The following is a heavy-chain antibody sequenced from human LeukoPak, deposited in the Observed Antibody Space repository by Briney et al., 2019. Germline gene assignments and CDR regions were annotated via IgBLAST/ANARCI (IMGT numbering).Heavy chain of an antibody. D-gene: IGHD2-8*01. CDR3: ARGRGKKMGSTDY. CDR2: ISGSGGAT. CDR1: GFTFSSYA. Sequence: GGSLRLSCAASGFTFSSYAMSWVRQAPGKGLEWISGISGSGGATHYADSVKGRFTISRDNSRNTLYLQLNSLRVEDTAVYYCARGRGKKMGSTDYWGQGTLVTVSS. J-gene: IGHJ4*02. V-gene: IGHV3-23*01.